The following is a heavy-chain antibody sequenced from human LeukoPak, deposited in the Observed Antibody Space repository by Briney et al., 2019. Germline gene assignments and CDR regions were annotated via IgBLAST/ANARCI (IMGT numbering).Heavy chain of an antibody. CDR3: ARAYNNTWVFDY. V-gene: IGHV4-4*07. CDR1: GDSISTYY. D-gene: IGHD3-10*01. Sequence: KPSDTLSLTCTVSGDSISTYYWNWIRQPAGKGLEWIGRIYISGSTNQNPSLKSRVTLSVDTSKNQFSLKLRSVTAADTAVYYCARAYNNTWVFDYWGQGILVTVSS. CDR2: IYISGST. J-gene: IGHJ4*02.